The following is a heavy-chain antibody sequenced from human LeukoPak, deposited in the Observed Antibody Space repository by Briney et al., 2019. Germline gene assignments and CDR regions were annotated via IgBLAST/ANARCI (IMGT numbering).Heavy chain of an antibody. CDR2: FDPEDGET. V-gene: IGHV1-24*01. J-gene: IGHJ4*02. CDR1: GYTLTELS. Sequence: ASVKVSCKVSGYTLTELSMHWVRQAPGKRLEWMGGFDPEDGETIYAQKFQGRVTMTEDTSTDTAYMELSSLRSEDTAVYYCATGGIAVARFDYWGQGTLVTVSS. CDR3: ATGGIAVARFDY. D-gene: IGHD6-19*01.